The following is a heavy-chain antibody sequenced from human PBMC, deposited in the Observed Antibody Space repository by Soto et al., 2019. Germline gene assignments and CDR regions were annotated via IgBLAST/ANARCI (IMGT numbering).Heavy chain of an antibody. V-gene: IGHV1-18*01. Sequence: GASVKVSCKASGYTFTSYGISWVRQAPGQGLEWMGWISAYNGNTNYAQKLQGRVTMTTDTSTSTAYMELRSLRSDDTAVYYCAREFRSSSWYYVHEGNWFDPWGQGTLVTVSS. CDR3: AREFRSSSWYYVHEGNWFDP. J-gene: IGHJ5*02. D-gene: IGHD6-13*01. CDR2: ISAYNGNT. CDR1: GYTFTSYG.